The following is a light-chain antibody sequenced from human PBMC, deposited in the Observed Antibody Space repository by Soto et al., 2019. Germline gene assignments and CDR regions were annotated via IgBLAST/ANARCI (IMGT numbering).Light chain of an antibody. J-gene: IGKJ1*01. Sequence: EIVLTQSPGTLSLSPGERATLSCRASQSVSSSYLAWYQQKPGQAPRLLIYGASSRATGIPDRFSGSGSGTDFTLTISRLEPEDFAVYYCQHRSNWPPTFGQGTKVDIK. CDR2: GAS. CDR3: QHRSNWPPT. CDR1: QSVSSSY. V-gene: IGKV3D-20*02.